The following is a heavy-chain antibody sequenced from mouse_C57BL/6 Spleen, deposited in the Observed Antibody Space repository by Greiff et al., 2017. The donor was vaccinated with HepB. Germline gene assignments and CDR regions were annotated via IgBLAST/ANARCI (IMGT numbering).Heavy chain of an antibody. V-gene: IGHV1-15*01. CDR1: GYTFTDYE. CDR2: IDPETGGT. CDR3: TRWFTTVVAGNYFDY. D-gene: IGHD1-1*01. J-gene: IGHJ2*01. Sequence: QVQLKQSGAELVRPGASVTLSCKASGYTFTDYEMHWVKQTPVHGLEWIGAIDPETGGTAYNQKFKGKAILTADKSSSTAYMELRSLTSEDSAVYYCTRWFTTVVAGNYFDYWGQGTTLTVSS.